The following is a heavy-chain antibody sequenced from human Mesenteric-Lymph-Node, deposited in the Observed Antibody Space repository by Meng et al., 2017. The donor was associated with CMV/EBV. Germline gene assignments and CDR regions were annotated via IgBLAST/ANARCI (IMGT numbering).Heavy chain of an antibody. Sequence: GESLKISCVASGFTFSSYGMHWVRQAPGKGLEWVAFIRYDGSNKYYADSVKGRFTISRDNSKNTLYLQMNSLRAEDTAVYYCAKDFSWNLYYFDYWGQETLVTVSS. V-gene: IGHV3-30*02. CDR3: AKDFSWNLYYFDY. CDR2: IRYDGSNK. CDR1: GFTFSSYG. J-gene: IGHJ4*02. D-gene: IGHD1-1*01.